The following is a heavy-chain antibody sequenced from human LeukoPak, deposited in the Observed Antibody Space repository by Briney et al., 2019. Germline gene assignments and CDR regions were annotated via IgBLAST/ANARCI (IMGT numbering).Heavy chain of an antibody. CDR1: GGSISSYY. J-gene: IGHJ4*02. V-gene: IGHV4-59*01. Sequence: PSETLSLTCTVSGGSISSYYWSWIRQPPGKGLEWIGYIYYSGSTNYNPSLKSRVTISVDTSKNQFSLKLSSVTAADTAVYYCAREPLYYDILTGYYEGGYFDYWGQGTLVTVSS. CDR2: IYYSGST. D-gene: IGHD3-9*01. CDR3: AREPLYYDILTGYYEGGYFDY.